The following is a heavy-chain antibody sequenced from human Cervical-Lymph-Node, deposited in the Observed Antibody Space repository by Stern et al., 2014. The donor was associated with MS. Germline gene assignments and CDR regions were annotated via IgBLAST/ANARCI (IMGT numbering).Heavy chain of an antibody. Sequence: ITLKESGPTLVKPTQTLTLTCTVSGFSLTTSGVLVGWIRQPPGKALERLALLYWADDRRSSPSLNRRLAITNDTFKNQAVLPMTNMDPVDTATYYCARSSAGWRFMVDYWGQGTLVTVSS. CDR2: LYWADDR. V-gene: IGHV2-5*02. D-gene: IGHD3-9*01. CDR1: GFSLTTSGVL. CDR3: ARSSAGWRFMVDY. J-gene: IGHJ4*02.